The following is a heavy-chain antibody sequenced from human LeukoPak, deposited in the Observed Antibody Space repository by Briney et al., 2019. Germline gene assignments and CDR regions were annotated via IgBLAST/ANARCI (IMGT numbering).Heavy chain of an antibody. D-gene: IGHD2-21*02. J-gene: IGHJ5*02. Sequence: GGSLRLSCAASGFTFSDCFMSWIRQAPGKGLEWVAYISHSGASTYYADSLKGRFTISRDNDNNSMYLQMNSLRAEDTAMYFCARDRCSSGACYSVGWYDPCGQGTQVIVSS. CDR3: ARDRCSSGACYSVGWYDP. CDR2: ISHSGAST. V-gene: IGHV3-11*01. CDR1: GFTFSDCF.